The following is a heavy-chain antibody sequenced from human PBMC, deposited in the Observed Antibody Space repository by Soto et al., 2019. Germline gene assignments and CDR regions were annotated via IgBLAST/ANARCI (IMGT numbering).Heavy chain of an antibody. J-gene: IGHJ4*02. Sequence: GGSLRLSCAASGFTFSSYAMHWVRQAPGKGLEWVAVISYDGSNKYYADSVKGRFTISRDNSKNTLYLQMNSLRAEDTAVYYCVWSTSPLWYFDYWGLGTLVTVSS. V-gene: IGHV3-30-3*01. CDR1: GFTFSSYA. CDR2: ISYDGSNK. CDR3: VWSTSPLWYFDY. D-gene: IGHD3-3*01.